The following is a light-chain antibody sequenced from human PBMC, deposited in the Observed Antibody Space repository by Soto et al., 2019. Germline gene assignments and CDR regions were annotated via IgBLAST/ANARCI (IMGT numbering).Light chain of an antibody. CDR3: GTWDSSLSAGV. Sequence: QSVLTQPPSVSAAPGQQVTISCPGRSSNIGNNYVYWYQQLPGTAPKLLIYENNKRPSGFPDRFSGSKSGTSATLGITGLQTGDEADYYCGTWDSSLSAGVFGGGTKVTVL. CDR1: SSNIGNNY. V-gene: IGLV1-51*02. J-gene: IGLJ3*02. CDR2: ENN.